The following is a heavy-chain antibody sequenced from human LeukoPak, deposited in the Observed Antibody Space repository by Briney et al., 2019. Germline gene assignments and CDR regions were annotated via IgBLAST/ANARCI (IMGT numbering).Heavy chain of an antibody. V-gene: IGHV1-69*04. Sequence: SVKVSCKASGGSFSSQAISWLRQAPGQELEYMGRIIPILNIPNYSQKFQGRVTITADISTNTAYMELRSLISEDTAVYYCAQRLSWLDPWGQGTLVTVSS. CDR2: IIPILNIP. D-gene: IGHD3-16*01. CDR1: GGSFSSQA. J-gene: IGHJ5*02. CDR3: AQRLSWLDP.